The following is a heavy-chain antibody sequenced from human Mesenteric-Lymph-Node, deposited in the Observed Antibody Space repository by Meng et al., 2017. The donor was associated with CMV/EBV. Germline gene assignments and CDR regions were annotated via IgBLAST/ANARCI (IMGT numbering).Heavy chain of an antibody. J-gene: IGHJ6*02. V-gene: IGHV3-30*04. D-gene: IGHD5-18*01. CDR1: GFTFSSYA. CDR3: ASVDTAMVLYYYGMDV. CDR2: ISYDGSNK. Sequence: GGSLRLSCAASGFTFSSYAMHWVRQAPGKGLEWVAVISYDGSNKYYADSVKGRFTISRDNSKNTLYLQMNSLRAEDTAVYYCASVDTAMVLYYYGMDVWGQGTTVTVSS.